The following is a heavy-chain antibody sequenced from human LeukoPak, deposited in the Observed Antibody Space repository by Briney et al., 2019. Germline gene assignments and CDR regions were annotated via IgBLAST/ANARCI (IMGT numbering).Heavy chain of an antibody. CDR1: GYSINSGYY. V-gene: IGHV4-38-2*02. D-gene: IGHD2-15*01. CDR2: IYHSGST. Sequence: PSETLSLTCTVSGYSINSGYYWGWIRQPPGKGLEWIGSIYHSGSTNYNPSLKSRVTISVDTSKNQFSLKLSSVTAADTAVYYCARVVIAYCSGGSCYNWFDPWGQGTLVTVSS. J-gene: IGHJ5*02. CDR3: ARVVIAYCSGGSCYNWFDP.